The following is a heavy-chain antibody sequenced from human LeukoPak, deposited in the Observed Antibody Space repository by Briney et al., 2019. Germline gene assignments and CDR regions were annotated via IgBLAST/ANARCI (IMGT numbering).Heavy chain of an antibody. CDR3: VKRTMSAFDQ. D-gene: IGHD5-24*01. Sequence: GGSLRLSCAASGFPFSTFAMNWIRQDSEKGLEWIVGISGKGNGTYYAHSLKGRFTISRDNAKNTVYLQMNSLRVDDTATYWCVKRTMSAFDQWGQGVLVIVSP. CDR2: ISGKGNGT. V-gene: IGHV3-23*01. J-gene: IGHJ4*02. CDR1: GFPFSTFA.